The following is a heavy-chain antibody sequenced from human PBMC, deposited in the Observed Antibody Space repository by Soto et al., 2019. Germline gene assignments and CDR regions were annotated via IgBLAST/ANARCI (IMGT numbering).Heavy chain of an antibody. V-gene: IGHV4-59*01. D-gene: IGHD3-10*01. CDR2: IYYSGST. CDR3: ARDLGSGGDY. J-gene: IGHJ4*01. CDR1: GGSISSYY. Sequence: SETLSLTCTISGGSISSYYWSWIRQPPGKGLEWIGYIYYSGSTNYNPSLKSRVTISVDTSKNQFSLKLSSVTAADTAVYYCARDLGSGGDYWGHGTLVTVPQ.